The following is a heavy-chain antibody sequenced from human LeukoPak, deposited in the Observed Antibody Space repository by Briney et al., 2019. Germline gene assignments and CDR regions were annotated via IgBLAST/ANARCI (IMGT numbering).Heavy chain of an antibody. D-gene: IGHD1-26*01. CDR1: GYTFTGYY. J-gene: IGHJ5*02. CDR2: INPNSGGT. V-gene: IGHV1-2*06. CDR3: AARGSYANLWFDP. Sequence: GASVKVSCKASGYTFTGYYMHWVRQAPGQGLEWMGRINPNSGGTNYAQKFQGRVTMTRDTSISTAYMELSRLRSDDTAVYYCAARGSYANLWFDPWGQGTLVTVSS.